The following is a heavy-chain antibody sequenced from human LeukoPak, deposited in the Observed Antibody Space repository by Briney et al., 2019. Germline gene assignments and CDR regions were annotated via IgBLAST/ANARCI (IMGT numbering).Heavy chain of an antibody. Sequence: PSQTLSLTCTVSGDSISSGSYCWSWIRQPPGKGLEWIGYIYYSGSTNYNPSLKSRVTISVDTSKNQFSLKLSSVTAADTAVYYCAREGGYCSGGGCYAHFDYWGQGTLVTVSS. CDR3: AREGGYCSGGGCYAHFDY. CDR2: IYYSGST. CDR1: GDSISSGSYC. D-gene: IGHD2-15*01. J-gene: IGHJ4*02. V-gene: IGHV4-61*01.